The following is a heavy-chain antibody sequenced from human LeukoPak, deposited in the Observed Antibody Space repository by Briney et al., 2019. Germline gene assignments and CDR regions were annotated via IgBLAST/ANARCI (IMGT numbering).Heavy chain of an antibody. CDR2: ISSSGRTT. CDR1: GFTFSSYE. CDR3: ASGAAAEPFDY. Sequence: GGSLRLSCAASGFTFSSYEMNWVRQAPGKGLEWASYISSSGRTTHYADSVKGRFTISRDNAKNSLYLQMNSLRAEDTAVYYCASGAAAEPFDYWGQGTLVTVSS. D-gene: IGHD6-13*01. J-gene: IGHJ4*02. V-gene: IGHV3-48*03.